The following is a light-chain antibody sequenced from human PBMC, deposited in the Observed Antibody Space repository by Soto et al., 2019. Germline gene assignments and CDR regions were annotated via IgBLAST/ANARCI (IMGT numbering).Light chain of an antibody. CDR2: QTS. Sequence: EIVLTQSPATLSSFAGERVTLSCMASQYINTRLSWYQHRPGQAPRLLIYQTSIRAAGIPARFSASGSGTDFTLTISDVQPEDFALYYCHQRQSCPRTFGRGTKVDIK. J-gene: IGKJ1*01. CDR1: QYINTR. V-gene: IGKV3-11*01. CDR3: HQRQSCPRT.